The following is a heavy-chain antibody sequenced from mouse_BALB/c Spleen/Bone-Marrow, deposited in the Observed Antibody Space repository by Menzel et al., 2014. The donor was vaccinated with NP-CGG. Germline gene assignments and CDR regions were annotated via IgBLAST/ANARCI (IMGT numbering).Heavy chain of an antibody. CDR2: IHYSGST. D-gene: IGHD1-1*01. V-gene: IGHV3-1*02. J-gene: IGHJ4*01. CDR1: GYSITSGYS. CDR3: ARGYYYGISRYAMDY. Sequence: EVKLMESGPDLVKPSQSLSLTCTVTGYSITSGYSWHWIRQFPGNKLEWMGYIHYSGSTNYNPSLKSRISITRDTSKNQFFLQLNSVTTEDTATYYCARGYYYGISRYAMDYWGQGTSVTVSS.